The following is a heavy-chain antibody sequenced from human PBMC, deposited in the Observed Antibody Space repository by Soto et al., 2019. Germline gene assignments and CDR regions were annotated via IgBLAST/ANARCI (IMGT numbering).Heavy chain of an antibody. CDR3: ARHVRFLEWPPEGNWFDP. D-gene: IGHD3-3*01. J-gene: IGHJ5*02. Sequence: SETLSLTCPVSGGSISSYYWSWIRQPPGKGLEWIGYIYYSGSTNYNPSLKSRVTISVDTSKNQFSLKLSSVTAADTAVYYCARHVRFLEWPPEGNWFDPWGQGTLVTVSS. CDR1: GGSISSYY. V-gene: IGHV4-59*08. CDR2: IYYSGST.